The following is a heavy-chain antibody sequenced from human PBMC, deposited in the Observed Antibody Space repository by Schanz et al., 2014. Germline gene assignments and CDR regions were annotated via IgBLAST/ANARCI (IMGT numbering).Heavy chain of an antibody. Sequence: EVQLLESGGGLIQPGGSLRLSCAASGFIFGSSVMAWVRQAPGKGLEWVSGITGASDHIDYAESVKGRFTISRDNSKNTLFLQMSSLRVDDMAVYYCGRAVTGMAGWYFELWGHGTLVTVSS. CDR1: GFIFGSSV. CDR3: GRAVTGMAGWYFEL. CDR2: ITGASDHI. J-gene: IGHJ2*01. D-gene: IGHD5-18*01. V-gene: IGHV3-23*01.